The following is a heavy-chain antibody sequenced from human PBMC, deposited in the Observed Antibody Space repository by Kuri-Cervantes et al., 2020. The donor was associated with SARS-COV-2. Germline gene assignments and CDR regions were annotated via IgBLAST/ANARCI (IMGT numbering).Heavy chain of an antibody. J-gene: IGHJ4*02. CDR3: ARGESIYGSRWYAGGFDY. V-gene: IGHV1-2*02. CDR2: INPNSGGT. D-gene: IGHD6-13*01. Sequence: ASVKVSCKASEYNFSGYYLRGVRQAPGQGLEWMGWINPNSGGTNFTQKFEGRVTVTRDTSINTAYMDLTRLGSDDAAVYYCARGESIYGSRWYAGGFDYWGQGTLVTVSS. CDR1: EYNFSGYY.